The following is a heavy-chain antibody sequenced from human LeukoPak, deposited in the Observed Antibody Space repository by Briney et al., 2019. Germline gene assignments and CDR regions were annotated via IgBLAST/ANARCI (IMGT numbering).Heavy chain of an antibody. D-gene: IGHD4-17*01. CDR3: ARVGQNDYGDYVDFDY. Sequence: ASVKVSCKASGYTFTSYDINWVRQATGQGLEWMGWMNPNSGNTGYAQKFQGRVTMNRNTSISTAYMELSSLRSEDTAVYYCARVGQNDYGDYVDFDYWGQGTLVTVSS. CDR1: GYTFTSYD. J-gene: IGHJ4*02. CDR2: MNPNSGNT. V-gene: IGHV1-8*01.